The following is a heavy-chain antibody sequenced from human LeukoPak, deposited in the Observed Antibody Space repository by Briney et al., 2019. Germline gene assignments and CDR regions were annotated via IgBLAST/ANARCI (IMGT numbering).Heavy chain of an antibody. CDR3: ARDFSGTYYMDV. V-gene: IGHV3-74*03. Sequence: GGSLRLSCTASGFTFSGHWIHWVRQAPGMGLVWVSRINEHGTDSMYAESVKGRFTISRDNAKNTVYLQMNSLRDEDTAVYYCARDFSGTYYMDVWGKGTTVTVSS. CDR2: INEHGTDS. D-gene: IGHD1-26*01. J-gene: IGHJ6*03. CDR1: GFTFSGHW.